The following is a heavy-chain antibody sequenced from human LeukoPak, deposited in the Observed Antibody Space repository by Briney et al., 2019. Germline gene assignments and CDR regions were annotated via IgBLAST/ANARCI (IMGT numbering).Heavy chain of an antibody. Sequence: SETLSLTCAVSGGSISSSNWWSWVRQPPGKGLEWIGEIYHSGSTNYNPSLKSRVTISVDKSKNQFSLKLSSVTAADTAVYYCARPRLGSMVRAKDAFDIWGQGTMVTVSS. CDR1: GGSISSSNW. CDR3: ARPRLGSMVRAKDAFDI. J-gene: IGHJ3*02. D-gene: IGHD3-10*01. V-gene: IGHV4-4*02. CDR2: IYHSGST.